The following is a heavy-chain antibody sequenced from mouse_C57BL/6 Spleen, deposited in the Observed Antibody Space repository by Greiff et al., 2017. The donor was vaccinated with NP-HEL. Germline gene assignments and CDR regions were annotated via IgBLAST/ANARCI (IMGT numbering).Heavy chain of an antibody. Sequence: QVQLQQPGAELVKPGASVKVSCKASGYTFTSYWMHWVKQRPGQGLEWIGRLHPSDSDTNYNHKFKGKATLTVDTSSSPAYMPLSSLTSVDDAVYYCAIQLGRGYFEVWGTGTTVTVSS. D-gene: IGHD4-1*02. V-gene: IGHV1-74*01. CDR3: AIQLGRGYFEV. CDR2: LHPSDSDT. J-gene: IGHJ1*03. CDR1: GYTFTSYW.